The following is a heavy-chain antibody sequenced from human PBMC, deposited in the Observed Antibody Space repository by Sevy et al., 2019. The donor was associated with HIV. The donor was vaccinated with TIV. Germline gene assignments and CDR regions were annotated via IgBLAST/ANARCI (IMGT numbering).Heavy chain of an antibody. CDR1: GFTFSSYA. CDR3: AKDHNLWSEGGFLHH. D-gene: IGHD3-10*01. Sequence: GGSLRLSYAASGFTFSSYAIRWVRQTPGKGLEWVAVISYDGNNKYYADSVKGRFTVSRDNSKNTLYAQMNSLRAEDTAVYYCAKDHNLWSEGGFLHHWGQGTLVTVSS. J-gene: IGHJ1*01. CDR2: ISYDGNNK. V-gene: IGHV3-30*18.